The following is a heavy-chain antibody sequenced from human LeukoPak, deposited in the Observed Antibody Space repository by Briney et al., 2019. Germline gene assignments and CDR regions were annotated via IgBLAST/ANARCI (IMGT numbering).Heavy chain of an antibody. CDR1: GGTFSSYA. CDR2: IIPIFGTA. D-gene: IGHD2-2*01. V-gene: IGHV1-69*05. Sequence: VASVTVSCKASGGTFSSYAISWVRQAPGQGLEWMGGIIPIFGTANYAQTFQGRVMITTDESTSTAYMELSSLRSEDTAVYYCARDLCSSTSCYPYFDYWGQGTLVTVSS. J-gene: IGHJ4*02. CDR3: ARDLCSSTSCYPYFDY.